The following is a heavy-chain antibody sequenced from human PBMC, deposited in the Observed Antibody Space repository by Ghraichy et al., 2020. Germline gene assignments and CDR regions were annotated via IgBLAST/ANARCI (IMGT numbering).Heavy chain of an antibody. CDR2: IKQDGSEK. V-gene: IGHV3-7*01. D-gene: IGHD2-2*02. Sequence: GGSLRLSCAASGFTFSSYWMSWVRQAPGKGLEWVANIKQDGSEKYYVDSVKGRFTISRDNAKNSLYLQMNSMRAEDTAVYYCARDRAYCSSTNCYSAGTVWGQGTLVTVSS. CDR1: GFTFSSYW. J-gene: IGHJ4*02. CDR3: ARDRAYCSSTNCYSAGTV.